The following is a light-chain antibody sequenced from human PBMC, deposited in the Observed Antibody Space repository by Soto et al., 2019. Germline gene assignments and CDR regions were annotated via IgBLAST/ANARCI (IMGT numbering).Light chain of an antibody. CDR3: QQSYSTPG. CDR2: AAS. Sequence: DIQMTQSPSSLSASVGDRVTITCRASQSISSYLNWYQQKPGKAPKLLIYAASSLQSGVPSRFSGSGSGTDFTLTSSSLQPDDFATYYCQQSYSTPGFGHGTRLEIK. J-gene: IGKJ5*01. V-gene: IGKV1-39*01. CDR1: QSISSY.